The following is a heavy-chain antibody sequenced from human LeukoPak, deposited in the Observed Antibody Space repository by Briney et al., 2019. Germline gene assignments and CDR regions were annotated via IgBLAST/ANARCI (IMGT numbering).Heavy chain of an antibody. J-gene: IGHJ3*02. CDR1: GFSLRTSGVG. D-gene: IGHD7-27*01. Sequence: SGPTLVKPTQTLTLTCTFSGFSLRTSGVGVGWIRQPPGKALEWLALIYWDDDKRYSPSLKSRLTITKDTSKNQVVLTMTNMDPVDTATYYCAHRQNWGEAFDIWGQGTMVTVSS. V-gene: IGHV2-5*02. CDR3: AHRQNWGEAFDI. CDR2: IYWDDDK.